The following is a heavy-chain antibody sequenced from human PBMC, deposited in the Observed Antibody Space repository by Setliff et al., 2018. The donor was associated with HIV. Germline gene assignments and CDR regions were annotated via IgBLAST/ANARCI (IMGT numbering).Heavy chain of an antibody. V-gene: IGHV4-61*09. CDR3: AREGDWDSSGYYRYYYYIDV. J-gene: IGHJ6*03. CDR1: GGSISSGSYY. CDR2: IYTSGST. D-gene: IGHD3-22*01. Sequence: SETLSLTCTVSGGSISSGSYYWSWIRQPAGKGLEWIGHIYTSGSTNYNPSLKSRVTISVDTSKNQFSLKLSSVTAADTAVYYCAREGDWDSSGYYRYYYYIDVWGKGTTVTVSS.